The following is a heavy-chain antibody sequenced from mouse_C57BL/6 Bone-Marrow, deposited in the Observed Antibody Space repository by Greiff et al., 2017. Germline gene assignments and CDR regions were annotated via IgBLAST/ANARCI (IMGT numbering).Heavy chain of an antibody. Sequence: VQLQESGAELVRPGTSVKMSCKASGYTFTNYWIGWAKQRPGHGLEWIGDIYPGGGYTNYNEKFKGKATLTADKSSSTAYMQFSSLTSEDSAIYYCARSSYYYCSSFFDYWGQGTTLTVSS. D-gene: IGHD1-1*01. CDR3: ARSSYYYCSSFFDY. V-gene: IGHV1-63*01. CDR1: GYTFTNYW. CDR2: IYPGGGYT. J-gene: IGHJ2*01.